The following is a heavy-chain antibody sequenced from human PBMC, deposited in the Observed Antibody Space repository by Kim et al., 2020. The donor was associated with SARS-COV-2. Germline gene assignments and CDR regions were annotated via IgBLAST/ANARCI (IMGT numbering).Heavy chain of an antibody. CDR3: ARSLYCSSTSCFYGRDV. J-gene: IGHJ6*02. V-gene: IGHV3-48*03. D-gene: IGHD2-2*01. Sequence: SVKGRFTISRDNAKSSLSLQMNSLRAEDTAVYYCARSLYCSSTSCFYGRDVWGQGTTVTVSS.